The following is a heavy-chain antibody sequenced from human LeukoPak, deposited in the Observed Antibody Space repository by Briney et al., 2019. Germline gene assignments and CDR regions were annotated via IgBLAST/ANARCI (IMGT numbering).Heavy chain of an antibody. CDR3: ARVMERGVTPGYFDY. J-gene: IGHJ4*02. CDR1: GYTFNSYG. CDR2: ISAYNGNT. Sequence: ASVKVSCKASGYTFNSYGISWVRQAPGQGLEWMGWISAYNGNTNYAQKFQGRVTMTTDTSTSTAYMELRSLRSDDTAVYYCARVMERGVTPGYFDYWGQGTLVTVSS. D-gene: IGHD2-8*01. V-gene: IGHV1-18*01.